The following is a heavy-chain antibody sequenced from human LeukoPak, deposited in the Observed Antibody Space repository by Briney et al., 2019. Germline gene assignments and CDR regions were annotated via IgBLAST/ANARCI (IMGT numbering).Heavy chain of an antibody. D-gene: IGHD3-22*01. CDR1: GYTFTSYY. Sequence: GASVKVSCKASGYTFTSYYMHWVRQAPGQGLEWMGIINPSGGSTSYAQKFQGRVTMTRDMPTSTVYMELSSLRSEDTAVYYCARGGGYYDSSGYFDYWGQGTLVTVSS. J-gene: IGHJ4*02. CDR2: INPSGGST. V-gene: IGHV1-46*01. CDR3: ARGGGYYDSSGYFDY.